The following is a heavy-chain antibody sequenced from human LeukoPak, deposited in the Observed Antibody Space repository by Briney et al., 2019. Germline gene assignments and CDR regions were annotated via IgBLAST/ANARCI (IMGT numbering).Heavy chain of an antibody. D-gene: IGHD6-13*01. V-gene: IGHV4-30-4*01. CDR1: GGSISSGDYY. CDR3: AREGPTSSSWRHRPDY. J-gene: IGHJ4*02. Sequence: PPQTLSLTCTVSGGSISSGDYYWSWIRQPPGKGLEWIGYIYYSGSTHYNPSLKSRVTISVDTSKNQFSLKLSSVTAADTAVYYCAREGPTSSSWRHRPDYWGQGTLVTVSS. CDR2: IYYSGST.